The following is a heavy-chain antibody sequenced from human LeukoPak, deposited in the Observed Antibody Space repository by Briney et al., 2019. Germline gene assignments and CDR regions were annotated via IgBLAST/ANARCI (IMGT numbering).Heavy chain of an antibody. CDR2: VYTSGST. D-gene: IGHD1-26*01. CDR1: GGSISSYY. CDR3: ARDTSGSYFWDTDAFDI. V-gene: IGHV4-4*07. J-gene: IGHJ3*02. Sequence: SETLSLTCTVSGGSISSYYWSWIRQPAGKGLEWIGRVYTSGSTNYNPSLKSRVTMSLDTSKNQFSLKLSSVTAADTAVYYCARDTSGSYFWDTDAFDIWGQGTMVTVSS.